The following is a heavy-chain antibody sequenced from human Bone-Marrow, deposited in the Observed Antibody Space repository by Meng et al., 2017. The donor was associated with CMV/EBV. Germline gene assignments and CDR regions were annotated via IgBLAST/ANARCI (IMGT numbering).Heavy chain of an antibody. V-gene: IGHV4-59*01. CDR3: ARVLSGWLDP. J-gene: IGHJ5*02. Sequence: SETLSLTCSVSDDSISSYYWSWIRQPPGKGLEWIGDIYNSGSTNYNPSLQSRVIISVDTSKNQFSLKVRSVTAADTAVYYCARVLSGWLDPWGQGTLATVSS. CDR2: IYNSGST. CDR1: DDSISSYY.